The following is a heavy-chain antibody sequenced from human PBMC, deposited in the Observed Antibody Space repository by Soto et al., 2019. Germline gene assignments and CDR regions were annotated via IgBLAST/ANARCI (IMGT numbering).Heavy chain of an antibody. CDR2: IYYSWST. CDR1: GGSISSYY. Sequence: PSETLSLTCTVSGGSISSYYWSWIRQPPGKGLEWIGYIYYSWSTNYNPSLKKRVTISVDTSKNQFSLHLSSVTAADTAVYYWARGGSSETVWWFDPWGQGTLVTVSS. J-gene: IGHJ5*02. V-gene: IGHV4-59*01. D-gene: IGHD1-26*01. CDR3: ARGGSSETVWWFDP.